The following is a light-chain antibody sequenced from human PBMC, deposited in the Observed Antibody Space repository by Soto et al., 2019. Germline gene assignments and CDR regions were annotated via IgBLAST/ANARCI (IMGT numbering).Light chain of an antibody. Sequence: DIQMTQSPSSLSASVGDGVTVTCRASQGISNYLAWYQQKPGTVPKLLIYAASTLQSGVPSRFSGSGSGTDFTLTISSLQPEDVATYYCQKYNSAPPFTFGPGTKVDIK. J-gene: IGKJ3*01. CDR3: QKYNSAPPFT. V-gene: IGKV1-27*01. CDR1: QGISNY. CDR2: AAS.